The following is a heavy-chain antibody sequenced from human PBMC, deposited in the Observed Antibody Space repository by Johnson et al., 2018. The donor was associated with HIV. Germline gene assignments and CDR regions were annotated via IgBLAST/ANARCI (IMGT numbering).Heavy chain of an antibody. CDR2: IYSGGST. V-gene: IGHV3-66*03. CDR1: GFTVSSNY. Sequence: VQLVESGGGLIQPGGSLRPSCAASGFTVSSNYMSWVRQPPGKGLEWVSVIYSGGSTYYADSVKGRFTITRDNSKNTLYLQMNSLRGEDTAVYHCAKEGYTASFDIWGQGTMVTVSS. D-gene: IGHD6-13*01. CDR3: AKEGYTASFDI. J-gene: IGHJ3*02.